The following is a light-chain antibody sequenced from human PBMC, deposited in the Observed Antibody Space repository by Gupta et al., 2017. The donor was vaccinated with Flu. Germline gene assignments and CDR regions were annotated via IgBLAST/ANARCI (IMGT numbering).Light chain of an antibody. Sequence: DIQMTQSPSTLSASVGDTVTITCRASQSISTWLAWYQQKPGKAPKLLIYKASSSETGVPSRFSGSGSGTDFTLTISSLQPDDFATYYCQQYNTYPWTFGQGTKVEI. CDR1: QSISTW. J-gene: IGKJ1*01. CDR3: QQYNTYPWT. CDR2: KAS. V-gene: IGKV1-5*03.